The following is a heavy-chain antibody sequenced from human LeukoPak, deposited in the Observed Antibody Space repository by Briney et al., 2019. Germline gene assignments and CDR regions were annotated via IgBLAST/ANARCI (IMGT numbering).Heavy chain of an antibody. V-gene: IGHV1-8*01. CDR1: GYTFTSYD. Sequence: GSVRVSCKASGYTFTSYDINWGRQAPGQGVEWMGWMNPNSGNTGYAQKFQGRVTMTRDTSISTAYMELSSLRSEDTAVYYCARGRGGSYAELDYWGQGTLVTVSS. CDR3: ARGRGGSYAELDY. J-gene: IGHJ4*02. CDR2: MNPNSGNT. D-gene: IGHD2-2*01.